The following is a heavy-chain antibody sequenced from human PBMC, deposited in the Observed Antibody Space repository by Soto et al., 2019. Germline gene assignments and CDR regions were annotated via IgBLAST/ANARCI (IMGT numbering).Heavy chain of an antibody. D-gene: IGHD2-21*01. CDR2: IYGSGRGI. CDR3: AKDAVYNDGLWLMDH. V-gene: IGHV3-23*05. J-gene: IGHJ4*02. Sequence: GGSLRLSCTASGLPHSSFAMMWVRQAPGKGLECVSGIYGSGRGIEYADSVKGRFAISRDNSKNTVYLQMTDLRADDTAVYYCAKDAVYNDGLWLMDHWGQGTQVTVSS. CDR1: GLPHSSFA.